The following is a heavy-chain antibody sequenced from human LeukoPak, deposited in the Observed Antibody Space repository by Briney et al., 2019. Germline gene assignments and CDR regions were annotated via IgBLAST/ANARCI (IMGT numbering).Heavy chain of an antibody. D-gene: IGHD5-18*01. V-gene: IGHV4-34*01. CDR2: INHSGST. J-gene: IGHJ3*02. CDR3: ARVDTAIVTDAFDI. Sequence: SETLSLTCAVYGGSFSGYYWSWIRQPPGKGLEWIGEINHSGSTNYNPSLKSRVTISVDTSKNQFSLKLSSVTAADTAVYYCARVDTAIVTDAFDIWGQGTMLTVSP. CDR1: GGSFSGYY.